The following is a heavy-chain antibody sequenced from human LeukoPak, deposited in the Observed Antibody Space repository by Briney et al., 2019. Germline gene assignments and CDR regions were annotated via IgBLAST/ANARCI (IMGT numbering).Heavy chain of an antibody. D-gene: IGHD4-17*01. Sequence: WVRQMPGKGLEWIGYIYHSGSTYYNPSLKSRVTISVDRSKNQFSLKLSSVTAADTAVYYCARVRYGDYVFDYWGQGALVTVSS. CDR3: ARVRYGDYVFDY. CDR2: IYHSGST. V-gene: IGHV4-30-2*01. J-gene: IGHJ4*02.